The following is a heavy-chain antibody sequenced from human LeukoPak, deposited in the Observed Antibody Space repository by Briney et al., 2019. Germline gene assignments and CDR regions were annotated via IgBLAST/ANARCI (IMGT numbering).Heavy chain of an antibody. Sequence: SETLSLTCTVSGGSISSSSYYWGWIRQPPGKGLEWIGSIYYSGSTYSNPSLKSRVTISGDTSKNQFSLKLSSVPAAHTAVYYCATASPYYDTLTGYSNYFDYWGQGTLVTVSS. CDR3: ATASPYYDTLTGYSNYFDY. D-gene: IGHD3-9*01. CDR1: GGSISSSSYY. CDR2: IYYSGST. V-gene: IGHV4-39*01. J-gene: IGHJ4*02.